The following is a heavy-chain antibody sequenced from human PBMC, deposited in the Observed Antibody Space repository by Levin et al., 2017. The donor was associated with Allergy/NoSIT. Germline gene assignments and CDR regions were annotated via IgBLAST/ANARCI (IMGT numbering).Heavy chain of an antibody. J-gene: IGHJ3*02. CDR2: INHSGST. Sequence: SCAVYGASFSDYYWNWIRQPPGKGLEWIAEINHSGSTNYNPSLKSRVTISVDTSKNQFSLKLSSVTAADTAVYYCARGYIVVVVSAPDAFDIWGQGTLVTVSS. D-gene: IGHD2-15*01. CDR1: GASFSDYY. CDR3: ARGYIVVVVSAPDAFDI. V-gene: IGHV4-34*01.